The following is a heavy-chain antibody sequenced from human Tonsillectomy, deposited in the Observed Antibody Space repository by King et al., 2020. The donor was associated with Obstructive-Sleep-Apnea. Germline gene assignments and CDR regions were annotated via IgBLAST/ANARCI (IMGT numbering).Heavy chain of an antibody. CDR2: INPNSGGT. CDR1: GYTFTGYY. CDR3: ARAKDPTTVTHIFDY. J-gene: IGHJ4*02. V-gene: IGHV1-2*02. D-gene: IGHD4-17*01. Sequence: QLVQSGAEVKKPGASVKVSCKASGYTFTGYYMHWVRQAPGQGLEWMGWINPNSGGTNYAQKFQGRVTMTRDTSISTAYMELSRLRSDDTAVYYCARAKDPTTVTHIFDYWGQGTLVTVSS.